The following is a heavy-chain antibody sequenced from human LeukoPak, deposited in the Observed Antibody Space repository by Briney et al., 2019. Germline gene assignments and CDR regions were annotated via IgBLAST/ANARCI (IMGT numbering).Heavy chain of an antibody. CDR2: ISSSGSTI. V-gene: IGHV3-48*03. J-gene: IGHJ4*02. D-gene: IGHD2-15*01. Sequence: PGGSLRLSCAASGLTFSSYEMNWVRQAPGKGLGWVSYISSSGSTIYYADSVKGRFTTSRDNAKNSVYLQMNSLRAEDTAVYYCARGRYCSGGSCYSTIGYFDYWGQGTLVIVSS. CDR1: GLTFSSYE. CDR3: ARGRYCSGGSCYSTIGYFDY.